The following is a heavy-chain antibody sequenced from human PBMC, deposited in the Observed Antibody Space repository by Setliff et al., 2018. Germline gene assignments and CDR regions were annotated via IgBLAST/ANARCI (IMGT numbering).Heavy chain of an antibody. D-gene: IGHD3-22*01. CDR2: MYYSGKT. V-gene: IGHV4-39*01. Sequence: SETLSLTCTVSGGYIARSYFYWGWIRQSPGKGLEWIGTMYYSGKTFYMPSLQSRVTISADTSTNQFSLKLSSVSAADTAVYYCARAAKYDSSSYYGLWLDPWGQGTLVTVSS. CDR1: GGYIARSYFY. CDR3: ARAAKYDSSSYYGLWLDP. J-gene: IGHJ5*02.